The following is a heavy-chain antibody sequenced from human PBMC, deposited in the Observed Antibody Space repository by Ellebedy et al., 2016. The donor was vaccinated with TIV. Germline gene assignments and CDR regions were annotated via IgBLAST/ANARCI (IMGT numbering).Heavy chain of an antibody. Sequence: GESLKISCAASGFTFSNYAMSWVRQAPGKGLEWVSSISSVGTYYADSVKGRLTISRDNSKNTLYLQMNSLRAEDTAVYYWARDGGWDNLGYFDYWGQGTLVTVSS. CDR1: GFTFSNYA. V-gene: IGHV3-23*01. CDR2: ISSVGT. J-gene: IGHJ4*02. D-gene: IGHD6-19*01. CDR3: ARDGGWDNLGYFDY.